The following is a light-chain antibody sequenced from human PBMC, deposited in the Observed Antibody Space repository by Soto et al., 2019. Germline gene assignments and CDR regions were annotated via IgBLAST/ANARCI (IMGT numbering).Light chain of an antibody. Sequence: QSALTQPASVSGSPGQSITISCTGTSSDVGAYNYVSWYQQHPGKAPKLMIFEVSDRPSGVSNRFSGSKSGNTASLTISGLQAEDEADYYCSSYTSSDTLVFGGRTQLTVL. CDR1: SSDVGAYNY. CDR3: SSYTSSDTLV. V-gene: IGLV2-14*01. CDR2: EVS. J-gene: IGLJ2*01.